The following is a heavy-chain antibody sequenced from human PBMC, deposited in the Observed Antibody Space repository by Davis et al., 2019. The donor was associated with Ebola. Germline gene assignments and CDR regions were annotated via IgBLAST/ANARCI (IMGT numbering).Heavy chain of an antibody. Sequence: GESLKISCAASGFTFSSYAMSWVRQAPGKGLEWVSAISGSGGSTYYADSVKGRFTISRDNSKNTLYLQMNSLSAEDTAVYSCANSDTTMVLYFFDFWGQGTLVTVSS. CDR3: ANSDTTMVLYFFDF. V-gene: IGHV3-23*01. J-gene: IGHJ4*02. D-gene: IGHD5-18*01. CDR1: GFTFSSYA. CDR2: ISGSGGST.